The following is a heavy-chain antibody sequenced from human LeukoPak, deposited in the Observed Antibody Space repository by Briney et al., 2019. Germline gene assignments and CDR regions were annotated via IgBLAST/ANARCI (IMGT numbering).Heavy chain of an antibody. V-gene: IGHV3-74*01. CDR3: ARDGPDVEMATRSLMVV. J-gene: IGHJ6*03. D-gene: IGHD5-24*01. Sequence: LTGGSLRLSCAASGFTFSSYWMHWVRQAPGKGLVWVSRINSDGSSTNYADSVKGRFTISRDNANNTLYLQMNNLRAEDTAVYYCARDGPDVEMATRSLMVVWGKGTTVTVSS. CDR1: GFTFSSYW. CDR2: INSDGSST.